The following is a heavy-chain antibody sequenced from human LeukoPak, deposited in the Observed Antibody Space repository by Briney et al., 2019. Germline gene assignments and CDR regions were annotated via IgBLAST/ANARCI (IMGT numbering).Heavy chain of an antibody. CDR2: IYSGGST. D-gene: IGHD3-16*01. CDR3: SRDLRTYFHY. CDR1: GFTVSSNY. V-gene: IGHV3-53*01. Sequence: GGSLRLSCAASGFTVSSNYMSWVRQAAEKGLEWVSAIYSGGSTYYADSVKGRFTISRDNSKHTLDLQMNSLRAEDTSVYYCSRDLRTYFHYWGQGTLVTVSS. J-gene: IGHJ4*02.